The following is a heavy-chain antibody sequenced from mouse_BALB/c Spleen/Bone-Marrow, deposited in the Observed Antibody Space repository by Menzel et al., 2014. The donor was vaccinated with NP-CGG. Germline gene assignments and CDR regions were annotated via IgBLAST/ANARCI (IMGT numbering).Heavy chain of an antibody. CDR3: ARDGGCRCAWFAY. CDR2: ISDAGSYT. D-gene: IGHD3-3*01. V-gene: IGHV5-4*02. CDR1: GFTFSDYY. Sequence: EVQGVESGGGLVKPGGSLKLSCAASGFTFSDYYMYWVRQTPEKRLEWVATISDAGSYTYYPDSVKGRFTISRDNAKNSLCLQVISLKSRDAAMYYWARDGGCRCAWFAYWGEGTLVTVST. J-gene: IGHJ3*01.